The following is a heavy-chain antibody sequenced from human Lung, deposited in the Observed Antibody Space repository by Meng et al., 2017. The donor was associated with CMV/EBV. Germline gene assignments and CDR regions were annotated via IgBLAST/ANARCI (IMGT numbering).Heavy chain of an antibody. CDR3: ARPGRDFWSGYRAHLLMDV. CDR1: GYTXTGYY. Sequence: APXXVSXKASGYTXTGYYMHWVRQAPGQGLEWMGWINPNSGGTNYAQKFQGRVTMTRDTSISTAYMELSRLRSDDTAVYYCARPGRDFWSGYRAHLLMDVWXQGTXVTVSS. J-gene: IGHJ6*02. CDR2: INPNSGGT. V-gene: IGHV1-2*02. D-gene: IGHD3-3*01.